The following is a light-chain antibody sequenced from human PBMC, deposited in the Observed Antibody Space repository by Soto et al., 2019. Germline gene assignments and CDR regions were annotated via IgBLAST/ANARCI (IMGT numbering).Light chain of an antibody. CDR3: QQYGSSPTWT. CDR2: GAS. V-gene: IGKV3-20*01. CDR1: QSVSSGY. J-gene: IGKJ1*01. Sequence: EMVLTQSPGTLSLSPGERATLSCRASQSVSSGYLTWYQQKPGQAPRSLIYGASTRATGIPDRFSASGSGTDFTLTISRPEPEDFAVYYCQQYGSSPTWTCGQGTEVEIK.